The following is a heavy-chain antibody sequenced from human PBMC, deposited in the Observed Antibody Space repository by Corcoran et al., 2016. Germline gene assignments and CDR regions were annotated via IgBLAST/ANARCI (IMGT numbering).Heavy chain of an antibody. CDR3: ASHYYDSSGYYFGLPPQKAFYI. CDR2: IYPGDSDT. Sequence: EVQLVQSGAEVKKPGESLKISCKGSGYSFTSYWIGWVRQMPGKGLEWMGIIYPGDSDTRYSPSFQGQVTISDDKSISTAYLQWRGLKASDTAMYDCASHYYDSSGYYFGLPPQKAFYIWGQGTMVTVSS. CDR1: GYSFTSYW. V-gene: IGHV5-51*01. D-gene: IGHD3-22*01. J-gene: IGHJ3*02.